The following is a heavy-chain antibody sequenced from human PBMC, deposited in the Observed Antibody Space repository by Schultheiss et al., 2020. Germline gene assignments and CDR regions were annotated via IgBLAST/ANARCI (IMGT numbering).Heavy chain of an antibody. V-gene: IGHV3-13*01. Sequence: GGSLRLSCAASGFTFSSYDMHWVRQATGKGLEWVSAIGTAGDTYYPGSVKGRFTISRENAKNSLYLQMNSLRAEDTAVYYCAKGRYGGNFLYFDYWGQGTLVTVSS. D-gene: IGHD4-23*01. CDR1: GFTFSSYD. CDR3: AKGRYGGNFLYFDY. CDR2: IGTAGDT. J-gene: IGHJ4*02.